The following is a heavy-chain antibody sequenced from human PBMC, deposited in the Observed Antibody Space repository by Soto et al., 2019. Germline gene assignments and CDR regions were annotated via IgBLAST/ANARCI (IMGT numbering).Heavy chain of an antibody. D-gene: IGHD1-26*01. J-gene: IGHJ4*02. CDR2: LSHDGSNK. V-gene: IGHV3-30*03. CDR3: ARDRDGGTYTYFDN. CDR1: GFIFSAFG. Sequence: GESLKISCAASGFIFSAFGIHWVRQAPGKGLEWVAFLSHDGSNKYYADSVRGRFSISRDNSKSTVYLQMNSLKADDTAVYYCARDRDGGTYTYFDNWGQGTRVTVSS.